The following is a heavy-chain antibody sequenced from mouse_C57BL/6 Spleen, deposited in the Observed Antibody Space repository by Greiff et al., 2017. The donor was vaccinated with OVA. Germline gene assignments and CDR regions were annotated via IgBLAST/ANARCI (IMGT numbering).Heavy chain of an antibody. CDR1: GFTFSSYA. Sequence: EVMLVESGGGLVKPGGSLKLSCAASGFTFSSYAMSWVRQTPEKRLEWVATISDGGSYTYYPDNVKGRFTISRDNAKNNLYLQMSHLKSEDTAMYYCARDANWDSYYFDYWGQGTTLTVSS. V-gene: IGHV5-4*01. D-gene: IGHD4-1*02. CDR3: ARDANWDSYYFDY. J-gene: IGHJ2*01. CDR2: ISDGGSYT.